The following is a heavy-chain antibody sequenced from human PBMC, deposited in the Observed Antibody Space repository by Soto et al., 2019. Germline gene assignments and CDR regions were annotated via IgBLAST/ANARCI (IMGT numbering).Heavy chain of an antibody. D-gene: IGHD2-2*01. CDR2: INTNTGNP. V-gene: IGHV7-4-1*01. J-gene: IGHJ4*02. CDR3: AKDRLGSTTDSYDFFDS. Sequence: AASVKVSCKASGYTFTSYAMNWVRQAPGQGLEWMGWINTNTGNPTYAQGFTGRFVFSLDTSVSTAYLQICSLKAEDTAIYYCAKDRLGSTTDSYDFFDSWGPGTLVTVSS. CDR1: GYTFTSYA.